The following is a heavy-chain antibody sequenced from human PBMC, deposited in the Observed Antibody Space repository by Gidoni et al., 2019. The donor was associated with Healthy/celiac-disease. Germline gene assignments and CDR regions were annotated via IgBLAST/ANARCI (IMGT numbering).Heavy chain of an antibody. CDR1: GFTFISYD. D-gene: IGHD3-22*01. CDR2: ISGSGGST. J-gene: IGHJ6*02. CDR3: AKEYYDSSGYYVHYYYGMDV. V-gene: IGHV3-23*01. Sequence: EVQLLESGGGLVQPGGSLRLSCAASGFTFISYDMSWVRQAPGKGLEWVSAISGSGGSTYYEYSVKGRFTISRDNSKNTLYLQIIGLRDEDTAVYYCAKEYYDSSGYYVHYYYGMDVWGQGTTVTVSS.